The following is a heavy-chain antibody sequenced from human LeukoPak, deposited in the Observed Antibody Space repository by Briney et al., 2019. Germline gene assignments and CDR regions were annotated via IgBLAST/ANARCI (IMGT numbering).Heavy chain of an antibody. D-gene: IGHD6-19*01. CDR2: ISAYNGNT. CDR3: ARDRKAYSSGWYGKYYYGMDV. Sequence: ASVKVSCKASGYTFTSYGISWVRQAPGQGLEWMGWISAYNGNTNYAQKLQGRVTMTTDTSTSTAYMELRSLRSDDTAVYYCARDRKAYSSGWYGKYYYGMDVWGQGTTVTVSS. V-gene: IGHV1-18*01. J-gene: IGHJ6*02. CDR1: GYTFTSYG.